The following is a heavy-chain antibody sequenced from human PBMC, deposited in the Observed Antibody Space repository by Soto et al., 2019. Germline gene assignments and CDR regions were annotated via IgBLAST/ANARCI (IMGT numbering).Heavy chain of an antibody. Sequence: GGSLRLSCAASGFTFSSYSMNWVRQAPGKGLEWVSSISSSSSYIYYADSMKGRFTISRDNAKNSLYLQMNSLRAEDTAVYYCARGSFSSLGSWGKGTTVTVSS. CDR2: ISSSSSYI. D-gene: IGHD6-13*01. CDR1: GFTFSSYS. V-gene: IGHV3-21*01. CDR3: ARGSFSSLGS. J-gene: IGHJ6*04.